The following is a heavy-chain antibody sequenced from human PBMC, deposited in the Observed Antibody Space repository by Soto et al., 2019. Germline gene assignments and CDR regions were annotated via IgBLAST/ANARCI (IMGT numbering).Heavy chain of an antibody. D-gene: IGHD6-6*01. J-gene: IGHJ4*02. CDR3: ARYRSPYGTSSASLEY. Sequence: PGGSLRLSCAASGFTFSSYWMSWVRQAPGKGLEWVANIKQDGSEKYYVDSVKGRFTISRDNAEKSLYLLMNSLRAEDTAVYYCARYRSPYGTSSASLEYWGQGTVVTVSS. V-gene: IGHV3-7*01. CDR2: IKQDGSEK. CDR1: GFTFSSYW.